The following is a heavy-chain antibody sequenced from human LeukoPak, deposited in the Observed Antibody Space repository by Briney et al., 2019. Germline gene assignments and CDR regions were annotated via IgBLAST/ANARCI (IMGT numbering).Heavy chain of an antibody. CDR1: GGPISSGSFY. V-gene: IGHV4-61*10. D-gene: IGHD3-10*01. CDR2: IYSTGSN. Sequence: SETLSLTCTVSGGPISSGSFYWSWIRQPAGKGLEWIGRIYSTGSNNYNPSLKSRVTISVDTSKNQFSLKLTSVTAADTAVYYCARVEEGYGSGRRENYYYYYMDVWGKGTTVTISS. J-gene: IGHJ6*03. CDR3: ARVEEGYGSGRRENYYYYYMDV.